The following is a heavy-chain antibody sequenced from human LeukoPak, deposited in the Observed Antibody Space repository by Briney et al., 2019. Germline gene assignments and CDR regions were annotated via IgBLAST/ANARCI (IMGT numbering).Heavy chain of an antibody. CDR3: ARDAESEKYGDFPDAFDI. Sequence: GGSLRLSCAASGFTFSSYAMHWVRQAPGKGLEWVAVISYDGSNKYYADSVKGRFTISRDNSKNSLYLQMNSLRDEDTAVYYCARDAESEKYGDFPDAFDIWGQGTMVTVSS. CDR1: GFTFSSYA. J-gene: IGHJ3*02. CDR2: ISYDGSNK. V-gene: IGHV3-30-3*01. D-gene: IGHD4-17*01.